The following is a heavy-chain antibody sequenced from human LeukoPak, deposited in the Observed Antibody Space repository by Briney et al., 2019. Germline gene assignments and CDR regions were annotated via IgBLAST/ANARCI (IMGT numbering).Heavy chain of an antibody. V-gene: IGHV3-30*04. Sequence: GGSLRLSCAASGFTFSRDAMHWVRQAPGKGLEWVAVISYDGSNKYYADSVKGRFTISRDNSKNTLYLQMNSLRAEDTAVYYCAKGDGFDYWGQGTLVTVSS. D-gene: IGHD5-24*01. CDR1: GFTFSRDA. J-gene: IGHJ4*02. CDR3: AKGDGFDY. CDR2: ISYDGSNK.